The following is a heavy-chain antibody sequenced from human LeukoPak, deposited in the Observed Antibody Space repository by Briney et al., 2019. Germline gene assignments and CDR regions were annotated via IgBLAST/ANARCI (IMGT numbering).Heavy chain of an antibody. CDR1: GFTFTTYW. CDR2: INQDGSGK. CDR3: VRAIGSNTL. Sequence: PGGSLRLSCAASGFTFTTYWMSWVRQAPGKVLEWVANINQDGSGKYYVDSVKGRFTISRDNAKNSLYLQMNSLRAEDTAVYFCVRAIGSNTLWGQGTLVTVSS. V-gene: IGHV3-7*01. D-gene: IGHD4-23*01. J-gene: IGHJ4*02.